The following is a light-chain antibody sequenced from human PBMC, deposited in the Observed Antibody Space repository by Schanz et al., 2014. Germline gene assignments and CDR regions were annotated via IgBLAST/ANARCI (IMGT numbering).Light chain of an antibody. J-gene: IGLJ3*02. CDR2: EGN. CDR1: SGSIVSNF. Sequence: NFMLTQPHSVSESPGKTVTISCTRTSGSIVSNFVQWYQQRPGSVPTTVIYEGNQRPSGVPDRFSGSIDSSSNTASLTISGLKTEDEADYYCQSYDSSTRGVVFGGGTKVTVL. V-gene: IGLV6-57*03. CDR3: QSYDSSTRGVV.